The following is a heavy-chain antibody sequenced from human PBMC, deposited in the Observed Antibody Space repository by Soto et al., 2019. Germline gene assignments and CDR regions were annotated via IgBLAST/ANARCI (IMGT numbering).Heavy chain of an antibody. CDR3: AKLECSGGSCYSGRLVDYFYYYMDV. V-gene: IGHV3-23*01. J-gene: IGHJ6*03. D-gene: IGHD2-15*01. Sequence: GGSLRLSCAASGFTVDTYAMSWVRQAPGKGLEWVSAISGSGAKTYYADSVKGRFTISRDNSKNTLYLQMNSLRAEDTAVYHCAKLECSGGSCYSGRLVDYFYYYMDVWGKGTTVTVSS. CDR2: ISGSGAKT. CDR1: GFTVDTYA.